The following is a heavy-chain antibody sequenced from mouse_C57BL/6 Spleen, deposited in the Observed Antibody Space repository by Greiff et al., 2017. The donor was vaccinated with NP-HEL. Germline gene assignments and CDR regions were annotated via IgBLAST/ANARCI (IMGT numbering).Heavy chain of an antibody. J-gene: IGHJ2*01. CDR1: GYAFTNYL. CDR2: INPGSGGT. V-gene: IGHV1-54*01. D-gene: IGHD1-1*01. Sequence: VQLQQSGAELVRPGTSVKVSCKASGYAFTNYLIEWVKQRPGQGLEWIGVINPGSGGTNYNEKFKGKATLTADKSSSTAYMQLSSLTSEDSAVYFCATYYYGSSPFDDWGKGTTLTVSS. CDR3: ATYYYGSSPFDD.